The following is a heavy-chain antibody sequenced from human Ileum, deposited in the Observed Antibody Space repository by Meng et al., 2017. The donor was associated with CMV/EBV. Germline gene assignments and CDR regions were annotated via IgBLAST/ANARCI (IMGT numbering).Heavy chain of an antibody. J-gene: IGHJ5*02. CDR3: ARPMDKSSWKEWFDP. CDR2: INPSSGAT. V-gene: IGHV1-2*02. D-gene: IGHD1-1*01. Sequence: ASVKVSCKSSGYTFTDHFIHWVRQVPGQGLEWMGWINPSSGATGYAQKFQGRVSMTRDTSISTAYMELRTLTSDDTAVYYCARPMDKSSWKEWFDPWGQGNLV. CDR1: GYTFTDHF.